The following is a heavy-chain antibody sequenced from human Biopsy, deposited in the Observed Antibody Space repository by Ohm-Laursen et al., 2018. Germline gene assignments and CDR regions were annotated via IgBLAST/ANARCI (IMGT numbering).Heavy chain of an antibody. D-gene: IGHD1/OR15-1a*01. CDR1: GGTFSSSA. J-gene: IGHJ5*02. CDR3: ARGGGYNWNNGWFDP. CDR2: IIGIFRTA. Sequence: SMKVSCKASGGTFSSSAITWVRQAPGQGLEWMGGIIGIFRTAHYAQKFQGRVTITADEFMSTAYMELSSLRSEDTAVYYCARGGGYNWNNGWFDPWGQGTLVTVSS. V-gene: IGHV1-69*13.